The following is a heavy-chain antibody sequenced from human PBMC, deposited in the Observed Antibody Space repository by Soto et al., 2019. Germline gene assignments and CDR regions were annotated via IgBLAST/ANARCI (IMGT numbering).Heavy chain of an antibody. J-gene: IGHJ3*01. CDR1: GYTFTSYD. D-gene: IGHD1-1*01. CDR3: ARERSSCAFDL. V-gene: IGHV1-8*01. Sequence: QVQLVQSGAEVKKPGASVKVSCKTSGYTFTSYDINWVRQATGQGLEWMGWMNPNSGNTAYAQKFQGGVTMTRNTSLSTAYMELSSLRSEDTAVYYCARERSSCAFDLWGQWTMVTVSS. CDR2: MNPNSGNT.